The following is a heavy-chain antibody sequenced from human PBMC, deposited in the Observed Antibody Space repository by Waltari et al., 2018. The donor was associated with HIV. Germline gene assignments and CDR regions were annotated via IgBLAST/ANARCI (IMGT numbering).Heavy chain of an antibody. Sequence: EMRKPGTSVRLSCRASGFLLADHYMHWVRQGPRQTCEWMGIINAGDGDANSAQKFQDRLTLTRDLFTGSIYLDLMSLKSDDTAVYFCARAGLRGLIQDFDIWGQGTQLIVSS. CDR1: GFLLADHY. CDR2: INAGDGDA. V-gene: IGHV1-46*01. J-gene: IGHJ4*02. D-gene: IGHD2-21*02. CDR3: ARAGLRGLIQDFDI.